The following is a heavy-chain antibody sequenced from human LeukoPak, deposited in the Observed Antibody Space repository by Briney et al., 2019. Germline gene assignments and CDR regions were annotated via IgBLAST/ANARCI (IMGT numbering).Heavy chain of an antibody. CDR3: ARPSEATTYYFDY. CDR2: INSDGSST. CDR1: GFTFSSYW. J-gene: IGHJ4*02. V-gene: IGHV3-74*01. Sequence: GGSLRLSCAASGFTFSSYWMHWVRQAPGKGLVWVSRINSDGSSTSYADSVKGRCTISRDNAKNTLYLQMNSLRAEDTAVYYCARPSEATTYYFDYWGQGTLVTVSS. D-gene: IGHD5-12*01.